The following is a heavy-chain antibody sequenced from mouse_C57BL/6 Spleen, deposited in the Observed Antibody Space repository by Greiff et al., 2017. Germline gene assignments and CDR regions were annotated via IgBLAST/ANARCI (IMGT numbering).Heavy chain of an antibody. V-gene: IGHV5-4*03. J-gene: IGHJ3*01. CDR1: GFTFSSYA. D-gene: IGHD2-5*01. CDR2: ISDGGSYT. CDR3: ARGGGYSTTAWFAY. Sequence: DVMLVESGGGLVKPGGSLKFSCAASGFTFSSYAMPWVRQTPETRLEWVATISDGGSYTYYPDNVKGRFPISRDNAKNNLYLQMSHLKSEDTAMYYCARGGGYSTTAWFAYWGQGTLVTVSA.